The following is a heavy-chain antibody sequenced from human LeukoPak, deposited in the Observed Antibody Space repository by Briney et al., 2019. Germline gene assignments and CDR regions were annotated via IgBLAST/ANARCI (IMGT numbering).Heavy chain of an antibody. V-gene: IGHV3-53*01. Sequence: GGSLRLSCVVSGFSVSNNYIIWVRQAPGNGLERVSVIYGDGRTSHSASVRGRFTISRDNSKNIVSLQMNNLRAEDTAVYYCARGRGLGVVSPYFDYWGQGTLVTVS. J-gene: IGHJ4*02. CDR1: GFSVSNNY. D-gene: IGHD3-3*01. CDR2: IYGDGRT. CDR3: ARGRGLGVVSPYFDY.